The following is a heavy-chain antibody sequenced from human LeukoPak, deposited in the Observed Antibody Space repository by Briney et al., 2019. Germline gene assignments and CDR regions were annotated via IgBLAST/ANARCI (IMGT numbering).Heavy chain of an antibody. CDR2: IKQDGSEK. CDR1: GFTFSSYW. CDR3: ARDRDDPGDFDAFDI. V-gene: IGHV3-7*01. Sequence: GGSLRLSCAASGFTFSSYWMSWVRQAPGKGLEWVANIKQDGSEKYYVDSVKGRFTISRDNAKNSLYLQMNSLRAEDTAVYYCARDRDDPGDFDAFDIWGQGTMVTVSS. D-gene: IGHD4-17*01. J-gene: IGHJ3*02.